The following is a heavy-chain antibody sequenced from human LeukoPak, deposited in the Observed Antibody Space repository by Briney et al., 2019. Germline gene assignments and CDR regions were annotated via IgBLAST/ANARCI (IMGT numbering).Heavy chain of an antibody. CDR2: ISYDGSKK. D-gene: IGHD2-15*01. J-gene: IGHJ1*01. CDR3: SRDRRGYCSGGSCRTLQH. CDR1: GFSFSSYE. V-gene: IGHV3-30-3*01. Sequence: GGSLRLSCAASGFSFSSYEMNWVRQAPGKGLEWVAVISYDGSKKYYADSVKGRFTISRDNSKNTLYLQMNSLRTEDTAVYYCSRDRRGYCSGGSCRTLQHWGQGTLVTVSS.